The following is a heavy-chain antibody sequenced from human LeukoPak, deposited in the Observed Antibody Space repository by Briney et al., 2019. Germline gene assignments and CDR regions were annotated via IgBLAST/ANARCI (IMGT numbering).Heavy chain of an antibody. CDR1: GYTFTSYS. D-gene: IGHD2-15*01. V-gene: IGHV1-18*01. CDR3: AKSYCSGGSCPPGWFDP. J-gene: IGHJ5*02. Sequence: GASVKVSCKASGYTFTSYSISWVRQAPGQGLEWIGWISTYNGNTNYAQKFQGRVTMTTDTSTSTAYMELRSLRSDDTAVYYCAKSYCSGGSCPPGWFDPWGQGTLVTVSS. CDR2: ISTYNGNT.